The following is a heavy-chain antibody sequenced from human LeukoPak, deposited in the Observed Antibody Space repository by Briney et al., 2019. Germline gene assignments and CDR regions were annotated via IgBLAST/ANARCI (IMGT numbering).Heavy chain of an antibody. CDR1: GYTFTSYY. Sequence: GASVKVSCKASGYTFTSYYMHWVRQAPGQGLEWMGIINPSGGSTSYAQKFQGRVTMTRDMSTSTVYMELSSLRSEDTAVYYCARVGDYYDSSGYYFVGLGAFDIWGQGTMVTVSS. CDR2: INPSGGST. V-gene: IGHV1-46*01. D-gene: IGHD3-22*01. J-gene: IGHJ3*02. CDR3: ARVGDYYDSSGYYFVGLGAFDI.